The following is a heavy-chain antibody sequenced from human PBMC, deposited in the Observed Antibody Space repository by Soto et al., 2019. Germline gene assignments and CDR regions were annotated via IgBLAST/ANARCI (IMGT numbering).Heavy chain of an antibody. V-gene: IGHV3-48*02. CDR1: GFTFSSYS. CDR3: ARDDAYYDFWSGYYSHYGMDV. CDR2: ISSCSSTI. Sequence: PGGSLRLSCAASGFTFSSYSMNWVRQAPGKGLEWVSYISSCSSTIYYADSVKGRFTISRDNAKNSLYLQMNSLRDEDTAVYYCARDDAYYDFWSGYYSHYGMDVWGQGTTVTVSS. J-gene: IGHJ6*02. D-gene: IGHD3-3*01.